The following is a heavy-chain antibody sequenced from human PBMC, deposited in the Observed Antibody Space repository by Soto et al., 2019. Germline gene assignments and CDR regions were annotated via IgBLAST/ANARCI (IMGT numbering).Heavy chain of an antibody. CDR3: ARHGVASGYYYYGMDV. V-gene: IGHV4-39*01. Sequence: SETLSLTCTVSGGSISSSSYYWGWIRQPPGKGLEWIGSIYYSGSTYYNPSLKSRVTISVDTSKNQFSLKLSSVTAADMAVYYCARHGVASGYYYYGMDVWGQGTTVTVSS. J-gene: IGHJ6*02. D-gene: IGHD3-3*01. CDR2: IYYSGST. CDR1: GGSISSSSYY.